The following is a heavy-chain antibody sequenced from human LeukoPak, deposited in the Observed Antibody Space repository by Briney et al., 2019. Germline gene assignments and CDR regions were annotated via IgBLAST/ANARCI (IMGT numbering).Heavy chain of an antibody. CDR3: ARATGSYYSLGY. Sequence: PGGSLRLSCAASGFTSSSYWMHRVRQAPGKGLVWVSRINSDGSSTSYADSVKGRFTVSRDNARNTLYLQMNSLRAEDTAVYYCARATGSYYSLGYWGQGTLVTVSS. CDR1: GFTSSSYW. CDR2: INSDGSST. J-gene: IGHJ4*02. V-gene: IGHV3-74*01. D-gene: IGHD1-26*01.